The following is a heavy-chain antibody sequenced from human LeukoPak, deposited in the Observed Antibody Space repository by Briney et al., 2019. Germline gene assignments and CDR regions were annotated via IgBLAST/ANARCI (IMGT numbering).Heavy chain of an antibody. J-gene: IGHJ5*02. Sequence: GKSLKISCKGSGYSFTSYWIGWVRQMPGKGLEWMGIIYPGDSDTRYSPSFQGQVTISADKSISTAYLQWSSLKASDTAMYYCARLRIPTYSSSRYGSRPFDPWGQGTLVTVSS. D-gene: IGHD6-13*01. CDR3: ARLRIPTYSSSRYGSRPFDP. CDR2: IYPGDSDT. V-gene: IGHV5-51*01. CDR1: GYSFTSYW.